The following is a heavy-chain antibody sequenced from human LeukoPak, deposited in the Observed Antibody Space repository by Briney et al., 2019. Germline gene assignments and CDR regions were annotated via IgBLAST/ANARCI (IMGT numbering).Heavy chain of an antibody. CDR1: GGSVSSVAYS. J-gene: IGHJ1*01. CDR2: IHYSGST. CDR3: ARAYGGNSQYFQH. V-gene: IGHV4-39*07. D-gene: IGHD4-23*01. Sequence: PSETLSLTCSVSGGSVSSVAYSWGWIRQPPGKGLEWIGNIHYSGSTYYNPSLKSRITISLDMSKNQFSLTLSSVTAADTAVYYCARAYGGNSQYFQHWGQGTLVTVSS.